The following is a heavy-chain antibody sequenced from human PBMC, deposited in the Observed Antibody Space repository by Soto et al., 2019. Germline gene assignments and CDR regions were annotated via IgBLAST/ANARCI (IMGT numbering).Heavy chain of an antibody. D-gene: IGHD3-10*01. Sequence: GGSLRLSFAASGVTFTSYAITWGRQVPGEGLQWVSSISKSGDSTYYADSVKGRFTTSRDNSKNTLYLQMNSLRAEDTAIYYCAKGSFGFDYWGQGTLVTVSS. V-gene: IGHV3-23*01. J-gene: IGHJ4*02. CDR1: GVTFTSYA. CDR3: AKGSFGFDY. CDR2: ISKSGDST.